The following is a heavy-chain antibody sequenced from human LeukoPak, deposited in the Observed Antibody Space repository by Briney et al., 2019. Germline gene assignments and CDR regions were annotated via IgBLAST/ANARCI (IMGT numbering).Heavy chain of an antibody. CDR2: ISSSSSYI. V-gene: IGHV3-21*01. CDR1: GFTFSSYS. CDR3: ARPYCSGGSCWGNSYYYYIDV. J-gene: IGHJ6*03. Sequence: GGSLRLSCAASGFTFSSYSMNWVRQAPGKGLEGVSSISSSSSYIYYADSVKGRFTISRDNAKNSLYLQMNSLRAEDTAVYYCARPYCSGGSCWGNSYYYYIDVCGKATTVTVSS. D-gene: IGHD2-15*01.